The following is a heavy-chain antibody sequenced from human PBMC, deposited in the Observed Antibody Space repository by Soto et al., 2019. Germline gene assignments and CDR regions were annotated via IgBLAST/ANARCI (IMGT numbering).Heavy chain of an antibody. CDR2: MEPVDSSA. D-gene: IGHD2-2*01. CDR3: AIRYCSRAQCHYGS. Sequence: GSLKISVHGSGYTFFSLCIVWVRQVPAKGRGWVAMMEPVDSSATCSSTFQGHVTISADRSTRSSYLQSRSLRASPTAIYFWAIRYCSRAQCHYGSWGQGSLVNVSS. J-gene: IGHJ4*02. V-gene: IGHV5-10-1*01. CDR1: GYTFFSLC.